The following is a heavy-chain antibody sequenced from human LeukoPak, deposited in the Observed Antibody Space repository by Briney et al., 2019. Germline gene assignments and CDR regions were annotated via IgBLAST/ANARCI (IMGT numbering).Heavy chain of an antibody. V-gene: IGHV7-4-1*01. CDR1: GYTFNTYF. CDR3: ARDNGFLEWIYGC. Sequence: ASVKVSCKASGYTFNTYFMNWVRQAPGQGLEWMGWINTNSGNPMYAQGFTGRFVFSLDTSVRTAYLQIRRLQAEDTAVYYCARDNGFLEWIYGCWGQGTLVTVSS. D-gene: IGHD3-3*01. CDR2: INTNSGNP. J-gene: IGHJ4*02.